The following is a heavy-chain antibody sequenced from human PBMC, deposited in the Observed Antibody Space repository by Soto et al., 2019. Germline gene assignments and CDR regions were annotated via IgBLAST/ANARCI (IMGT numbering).Heavy chain of an antibody. CDR2: IIPIFGTA. Sequence: SVKVSCKASGGTFSSYAISWVQQAPGQGLEWMGGIIPIFGTANYAQKFQGRVTITADKSTSTAYMELSSLRSEDTAVYYCARDLGDYYDSSGYYYGSPFYLDYWGQGTLVTVSS. CDR1: GGTFSSYA. CDR3: ARDLGDYYDSSGYYYGSPFYLDY. D-gene: IGHD3-22*01. V-gene: IGHV1-69*06. J-gene: IGHJ4*02.